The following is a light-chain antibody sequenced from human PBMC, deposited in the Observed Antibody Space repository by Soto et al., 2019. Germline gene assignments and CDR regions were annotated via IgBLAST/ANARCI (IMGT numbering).Light chain of an antibody. Sequence: DSQMTQSPSTLPASVGDRVTITCRASQGISSYLAWYQQKPGKAPKLLIYAASTLQSGVPSRFSGSGSGTDFTLTISSLQPEDFATCYCQQLNSYPPWTFGQGTKVDIK. CDR1: QGISSY. CDR3: QQLNSYPPWT. CDR2: AAS. V-gene: IGKV1-9*01. J-gene: IGKJ1*01.